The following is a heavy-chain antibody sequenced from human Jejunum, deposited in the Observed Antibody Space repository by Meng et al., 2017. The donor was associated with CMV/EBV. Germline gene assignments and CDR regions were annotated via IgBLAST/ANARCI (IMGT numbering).Heavy chain of an antibody. V-gene: IGHV3-11*05. D-gene: IGHD1-1*01. CDR2: VSSYGDYT. Sequence: VQLVESGGGLVKLGGSSRLSCEASGFTFSDYYMSWIRQVPGKGLEWLSYVSSYGDYTDYADSVRARFIMSRDNAKNSLYLQMNSLEVEDTAVYFCVRGGGNDLTFDYWGQGVLVTVSS. CDR3: VRGGGNDLTFDY. CDR1: GFTFSDYY. J-gene: IGHJ4*02.